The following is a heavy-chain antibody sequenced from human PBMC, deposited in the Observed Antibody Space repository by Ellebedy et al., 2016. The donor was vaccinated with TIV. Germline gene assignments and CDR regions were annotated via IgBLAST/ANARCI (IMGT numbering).Heavy chain of an antibody. Sequence: GGSLRLXXAASGFTVSSNYMSWVRQAPGKGLEWVSVIYSGGSTYYADSVKGRFTISRDNSKNTLYLQMNSLRAEDTAVYYCARDRRQGGFDYWGQGTLVTVSS. J-gene: IGHJ4*02. CDR1: GFTVSSNY. CDR2: IYSGGST. CDR3: ARDRRQGGFDY. V-gene: IGHV3-53*01. D-gene: IGHD3-16*01.